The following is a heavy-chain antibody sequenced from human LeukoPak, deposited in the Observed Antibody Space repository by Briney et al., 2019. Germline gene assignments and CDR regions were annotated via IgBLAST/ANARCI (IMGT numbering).Heavy chain of an antibody. CDR1: GGSISSYY. CDR3: ARSGYSYGADAFDI. CDR2: IYYSGTT. J-gene: IGHJ3*02. D-gene: IGHD5-18*01. Sequence: SETLSLTCTVSGGSISSYYWSWIRQPPGKGLEWIGYIYYSGTTNYNPSLKSRVTISVDTSKTQFSLKLSSVTAADTAVYYCARSGYSYGADAFDIWGQGTMVTVSS. V-gene: IGHV4-59*01.